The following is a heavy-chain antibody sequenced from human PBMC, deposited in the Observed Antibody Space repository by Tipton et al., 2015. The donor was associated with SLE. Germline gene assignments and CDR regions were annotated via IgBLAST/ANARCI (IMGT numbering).Heavy chain of an antibody. Sequence: TLSLTCTVSDDSISSYYWSWIRQPPGKGLEWIGYIYYSGSTNYNPSLKSRVTISVDTSKNQFSLKLPSVTAADTAVYYCARAPRRYDSSGYYFLLGPPPDYFDYWGQGTLVTVSS. CDR2: IYYSGST. J-gene: IGHJ4*02. V-gene: IGHV4-59*01. CDR1: DDSISSYY. CDR3: ARAPRRYDSSGYYFLLGPPPDYFDY. D-gene: IGHD3-22*01.